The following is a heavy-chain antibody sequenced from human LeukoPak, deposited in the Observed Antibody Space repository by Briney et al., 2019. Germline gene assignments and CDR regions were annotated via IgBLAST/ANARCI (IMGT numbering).Heavy chain of an antibody. V-gene: IGHV4-59*01. J-gene: IGHJ3*02. CDR1: GGSFSRNY. Sequence: SETLSLTCTVSGGSFSRNYWSWIRQPPGKGPEWIGYIYYSGSTNYNPSLKSRVTILVDTSKNQFSLKLRSVTAADTAVYYCVRHVYFYGSRNSDDAFDIWGQGTMVTVSS. CDR3: VRHVYFYGSRNSDDAFDI. D-gene: IGHD3-10*01. CDR2: IYYSGST.